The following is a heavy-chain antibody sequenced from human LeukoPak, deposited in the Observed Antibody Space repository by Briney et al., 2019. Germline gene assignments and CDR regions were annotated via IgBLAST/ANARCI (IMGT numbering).Heavy chain of an antibody. CDR3: ARVGDGYNVGFDY. CDR1: GFTFSSYS. D-gene: IGHD5-24*01. V-gene: IGHV3-48*01. J-gene: IGHJ4*02. Sequence: PGGSLRLSCAASGFTFSSYSMNWVRQAPGKGLEWVSYISSSSSTIYYADSVKGRFTISRDNAKNSLYLQMNSLRAEDTAVYYCARVGDGYNVGFDYWGQGTLVIVSS. CDR2: ISSSSSTI.